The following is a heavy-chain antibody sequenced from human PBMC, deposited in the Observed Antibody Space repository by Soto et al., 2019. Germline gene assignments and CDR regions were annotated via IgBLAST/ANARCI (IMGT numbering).Heavy chain of an antibody. CDR3: ARDTTPSL. V-gene: IGHV4-59*01. D-gene: IGHD1-1*01. CDR1: GASISRYY. CDR2: VYYSGST. Sequence: SETLSLTCTVSGASISRYYWSWIRQPPGKGLEWIGYVYYSGSTNYNPSRKSRVTISVDTSKNQFSLKLSSVTAADTAMYYCARDTTPSLWGQGTLVTVS. J-gene: IGHJ4*02.